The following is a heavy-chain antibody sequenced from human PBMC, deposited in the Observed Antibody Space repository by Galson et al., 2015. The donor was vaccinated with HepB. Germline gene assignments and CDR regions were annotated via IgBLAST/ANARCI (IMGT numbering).Heavy chain of an antibody. Sequence: SPRLSCAASGFTFSSYAMSWVRQAPGKGLEWVSAISGSGGSTYYADSVKGRFTISRDNSKNTLYLQMNSLRAEDTAVYYCAKARGVGAHRLYYYYGMDVWGQGTTVTVSS. D-gene: IGHD3-3*01. CDR2: ISGSGGST. CDR1: GFTFSSYA. V-gene: IGHV3-23*01. J-gene: IGHJ6*02. CDR3: AKARGVGAHRLYYYYGMDV.